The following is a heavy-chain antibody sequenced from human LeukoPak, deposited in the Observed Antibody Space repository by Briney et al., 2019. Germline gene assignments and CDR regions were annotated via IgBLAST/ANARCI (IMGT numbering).Heavy chain of an antibody. D-gene: IGHD4-17*01. CDR1: GFSLGTPGGG. CDR3: ARRPTARQYGDYFDY. Sequence: SGPTLVKPPPTLTLTCTFSGFSLGTPGGGVGWIRQPPGKAPEWLSLIYWNEDKRYSPSLKSRLTISKDTSKNQVVLTKTNMDPVDTATYYCARRPTARQYGDYFDYWGQGTLVTVSS. CDR2: IYWNEDK. J-gene: IGHJ4*02. V-gene: IGHV2-5*01.